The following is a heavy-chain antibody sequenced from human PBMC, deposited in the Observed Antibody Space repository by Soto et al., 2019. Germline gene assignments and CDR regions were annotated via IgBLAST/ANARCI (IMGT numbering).Heavy chain of an antibody. Sequence: QVQLVQSGAEVKKPGSSVKVSCKASGGTFSSYAISWVRQAPGQGLEWMGGIIPSFGTANYAQKFQGRVTITADESTSTAYMELSSLRSEDTAVYYCAREYDYDSAAPYYYYGMDVWGQGTTVTVSS. CDR3: AREYDYDSAAPYYYYGMDV. J-gene: IGHJ6*02. CDR1: GGTFSSYA. D-gene: IGHD3-16*01. V-gene: IGHV1-69*01. CDR2: IIPSFGTA.